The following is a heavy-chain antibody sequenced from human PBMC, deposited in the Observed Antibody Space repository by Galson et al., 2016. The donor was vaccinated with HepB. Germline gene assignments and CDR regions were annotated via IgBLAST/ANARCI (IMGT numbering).Heavy chain of an antibody. J-gene: IGHJ3*02. CDR1: GYIFSSYW. CDR2: IDPSDSYT. V-gene: IGHV5-10-1*01. D-gene: IGHD3-9*01. Sequence: QSGAEVKKPGESLRISCKGSGYIFSSYWISWVRQMPGKGLEWMGRIDPSDSYTNFSPSFQGHVTISTDKSITTAYLHWSSLKASDTAMYYCARHLDYNTLTGYYDAVDMWGQGTMVTVSS. CDR3: ARHLDYNTLTGYYDAVDM.